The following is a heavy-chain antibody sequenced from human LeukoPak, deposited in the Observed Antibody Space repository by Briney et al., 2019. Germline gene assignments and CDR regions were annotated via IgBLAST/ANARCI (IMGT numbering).Heavy chain of an antibody. Sequence: SVKVSCKASGFTFTSSAMQWVRQARGQRLEWIGWIAVGSGNTNYAQKFQERVTITRDMSTSTAYMELSSLRSEDTAVYYCAADSQAYCGGDCNYYYYYYMDVWGKGTTVTVSS. J-gene: IGHJ6*03. CDR1: GFTFTSSA. CDR3: AADSQAYCGGDCNYYYYYYMDV. CDR2: IAVGSGNT. V-gene: IGHV1-58*02. D-gene: IGHD2-21*02.